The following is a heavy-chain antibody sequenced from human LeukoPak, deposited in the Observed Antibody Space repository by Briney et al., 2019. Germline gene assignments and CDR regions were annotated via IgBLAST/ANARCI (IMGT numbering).Heavy chain of an antibody. CDR2: ISYDGSNK. CDR1: GFTFSSYG. V-gene: IGHV3-30*03. D-gene: IGHD2/OR15-2a*01. J-gene: IGHJ3*02. CDR3: ARVTGAHSTDAFDI. Sequence: PGRSLRLSCAPSGFTFSSYGMHWVRQAPGKGLEWVAVISYDGSNKYYADSVKGRFTISRDNSKNTLYLQMNSLRAEDTAVYYCARVTGAHSTDAFDIWGQGTMVTVSS.